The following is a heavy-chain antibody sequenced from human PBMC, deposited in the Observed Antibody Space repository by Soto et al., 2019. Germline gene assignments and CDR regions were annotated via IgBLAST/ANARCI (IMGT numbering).Heavy chain of an antibody. J-gene: IGHJ4*02. CDR2: IYHSGST. V-gene: IGHV4-38-2*02. Sequence: PSETLSLTCAVSGYSISSGYYWGWIREPPGKGLEWIGSIYHSGSTYYNPSLKSRVTISVDTSKIQFSLKLSSVTAADTAVYYCARESITMIVPYYFDYWGQGTLVTVSS. CDR3: ARESITMIVPYYFDY. D-gene: IGHD3-22*01. CDR1: GYSISSGYY.